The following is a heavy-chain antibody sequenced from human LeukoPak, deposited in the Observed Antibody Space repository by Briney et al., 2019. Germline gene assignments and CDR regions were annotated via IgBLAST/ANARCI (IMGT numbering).Heavy chain of an antibody. J-gene: IGHJ6*03. CDR3: ARDLAVYSSSWSDYYYYMDV. V-gene: IGHV1-46*01. Sequence: ASVKVSCKASGYTFTSYYMHWVRQAPGQGLEWMGIINPSGGSTSYAQKFQGRVTMTRDTSTSTVYMELGSLRSEDTAVYYCARDLAVYSSSWSDYYYYMDVWGKGTTVTVSS. CDR1: GYTFTSYY. D-gene: IGHD6-13*01. CDR2: INPSGGST.